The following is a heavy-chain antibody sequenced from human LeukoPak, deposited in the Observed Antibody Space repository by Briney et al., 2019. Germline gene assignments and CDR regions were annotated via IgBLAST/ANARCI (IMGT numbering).Heavy chain of an antibody. Sequence: GESLKISCKGSGYSFTTYWIGWVRQMPGKGLEWMGIIYPGDSDTRYSPPFQGQVTISADKSISTAYLQWSSLKASDTAIYYCARRSCSGSICYDCWGQGTLVTVSS. D-gene: IGHD2-15*01. CDR3: ARRSCSGSICYDC. CDR2: IYPGDSDT. V-gene: IGHV5-51*01. CDR1: GYSFTTYW. J-gene: IGHJ4*02.